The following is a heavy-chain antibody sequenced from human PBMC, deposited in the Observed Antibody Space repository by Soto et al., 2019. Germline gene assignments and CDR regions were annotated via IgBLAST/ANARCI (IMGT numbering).Heavy chain of an antibody. J-gene: IGHJ4*02. D-gene: IGHD6-6*01. CDR1: GGSISSYY. CDR2: IYYSGST. CDR3: ARGPWGSSNDGFDY. V-gene: IGHV4-59*01. Sequence: QVQLQESGPGLVKPSETLSLTCTVSGGSISSYYWSWIRQPPGKGLEWIGYIYYSGSTNYNPSLKSRVTISVDTSKNQFSLKLSSVTAADTAVYYCARGPWGSSNDGFDYWGQGTLVTVSS.